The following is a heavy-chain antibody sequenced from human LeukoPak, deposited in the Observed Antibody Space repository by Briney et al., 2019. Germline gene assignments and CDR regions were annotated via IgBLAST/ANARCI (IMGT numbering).Heavy chain of an antibody. J-gene: IGHJ4*02. CDR2: ISSSSSTI. Sequence: PGGSLRLSCAASGFTFSSYWMSWVRQAPGKGLEWVSYISSSSSTIYYADSVKGRFTISRDNAKNSLHLQMNSLRAEDTAVYYCARDSHKRGRFLEWLTSSFDYWGQGTLVTVSS. CDR3: ARDSHKRGRFLEWLTSSFDY. D-gene: IGHD3-3*01. V-gene: IGHV3-48*01. CDR1: GFTFSSYW.